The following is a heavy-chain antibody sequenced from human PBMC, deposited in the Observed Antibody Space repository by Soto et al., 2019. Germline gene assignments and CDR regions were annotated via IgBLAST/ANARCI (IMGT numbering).Heavy chain of an antibody. Sequence: VAVISYDGSNKYYADSVKGRFTISRDNSKNTLYLQMNSLRAEDTAVYYCARSRSRAITIFGVVMTDGYYYGMDVWGQGTTVTVSS. V-gene: IGHV3-30-3*01. J-gene: IGHJ6*02. CDR2: ISYDGSNK. D-gene: IGHD3-3*01. CDR3: ARSRSRAITIFGVVMTDGYYYGMDV.